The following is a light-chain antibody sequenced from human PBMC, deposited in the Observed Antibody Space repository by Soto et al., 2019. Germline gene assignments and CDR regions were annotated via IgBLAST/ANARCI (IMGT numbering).Light chain of an antibody. CDR1: QSVSSSY. CDR2: AAS. Sequence: EIVLTQSPGTLSLSPGERATLSCRASQSVSSSYLAWYQQKPGQPPRLLIYAASSRATGIPDRFSVSGSGTDFTLTISRLEPEDFAVYYCQQYDNSLYTFGQGTKLEIK. J-gene: IGKJ2*01. CDR3: QQYDNSLYT. V-gene: IGKV3-20*01.